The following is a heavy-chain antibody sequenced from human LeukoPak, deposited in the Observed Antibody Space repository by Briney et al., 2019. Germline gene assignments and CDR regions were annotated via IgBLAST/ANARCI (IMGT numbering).Heavy chain of an antibody. D-gene: IGHD5-18*01. J-gene: IGHJ4*02. Sequence: GGSLRLSCAASGFTFSSYSMNWVRQAPGKGLEWVSSISSSSSYIYYADSVKGRFTISRDNAKNSLYLQMNSLRAEDTAVYYCARVRTAMATGFSDYWGQGTLVTVSS. CDR1: GFTFSSYS. CDR3: ARVRTAMATGFSDY. CDR2: ISSSSSYI. V-gene: IGHV3-21*01.